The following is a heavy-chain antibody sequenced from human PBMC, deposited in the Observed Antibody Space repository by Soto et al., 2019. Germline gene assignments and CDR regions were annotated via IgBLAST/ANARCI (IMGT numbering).Heavy chain of an antibody. CDR2: INHSGST. CDR3: ALKPIQLWRNWLDP. J-gene: IGHJ5*02. V-gene: IGHV4-34*01. D-gene: IGHD5-18*01. Sequence: QVQLQQWGAGLLKPSETLSLTCAVYGGSFSGYYWSWIRQPPGKGLEWIGEINHSGSTNYNPSLKGRVTISVDTSKNQFSLKLSSVTAADTAVYYCALKPIQLWRNWLDPWGQGTLVTVSS. CDR1: GGSFSGYY.